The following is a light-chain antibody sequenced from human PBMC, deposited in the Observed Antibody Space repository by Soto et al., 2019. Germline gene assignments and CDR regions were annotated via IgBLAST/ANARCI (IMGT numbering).Light chain of an antibody. V-gene: IGKV4-1*01. J-gene: IGKJ4*01. CDR3: QQYYSTPLT. Sequence: DIVMTQSPDSLAVSLGERATINCKSSQSVLYSSNNKNYLAWYQQKTGQPPKLLIYWASTRESGVPDRFSGSGSGTDFTLTISSLQAEDVAVYYCQQYYSTPLTFGGGTKVESK. CDR2: WAS. CDR1: QSVLYSSNNKNY.